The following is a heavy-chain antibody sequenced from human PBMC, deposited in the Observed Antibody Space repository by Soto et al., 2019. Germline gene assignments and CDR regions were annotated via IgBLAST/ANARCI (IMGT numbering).Heavy chain of an antibody. J-gene: IGHJ4*02. CDR2: ISSSSSHT. CDR3: VRAASELDY. D-gene: IGHD5-18*01. V-gene: IGHV3-11*06. CDR1: GFTFSDYY. Sequence: QVQLVESGGGLVKPGGSLRLYCSASGFTFSDYYMTWIRQAPGKGLEWVSYISSSSSHTNYADSVEGRFTSSRDNGKNSLHLQMNSLRAENTAVYYCVRAASELDYWGQGTLVTVSP.